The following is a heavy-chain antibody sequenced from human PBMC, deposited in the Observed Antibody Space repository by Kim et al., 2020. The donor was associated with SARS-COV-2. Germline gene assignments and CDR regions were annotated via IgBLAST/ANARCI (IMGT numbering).Heavy chain of an antibody. CDR1: GYTFTGYG. CDR2: ISAYNGNT. V-gene: IGHV1-18*01. CDR3: ARSLDTAMAIEPGFDP. D-gene: IGHD5-18*01. J-gene: IGHJ5*02. Sequence: ASVKVSCKASGYTFTGYGISWVRQAPGQGLEWMGWISAYNGNTTYAQKLQGRVTMTTDTSTSTAYMELRSLRSDDTAVYYCARSLDTAMAIEPGFDPWGQGTLVTVSS.